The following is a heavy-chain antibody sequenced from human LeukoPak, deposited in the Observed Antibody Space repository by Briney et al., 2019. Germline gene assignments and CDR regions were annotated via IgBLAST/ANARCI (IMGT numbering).Heavy chain of an antibody. Sequence: GGSLRLSCAASGFSFSSFAMTWVRQTPEKGLEWVASITSGGGDTHFASSATGRFTISRDNSKNTMYLQMNSLRAEDTAMYFCASDPNGVYVGALVFWGRGTLVTVSS. CDR2: ITSGGGDT. CDR3: ASDPNGVYVGALVF. CDR1: GFSFSSFA. V-gene: IGHV3-23*01. D-gene: IGHD2-8*01. J-gene: IGHJ4*01.